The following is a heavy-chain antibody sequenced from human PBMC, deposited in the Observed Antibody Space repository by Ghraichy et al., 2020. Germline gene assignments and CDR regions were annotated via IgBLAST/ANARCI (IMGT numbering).Heavy chain of an antibody. CDR3: ATYVSRHGFDV. V-gene: IGHV4-31*11. CDR2: VYYSGNS. Sequence: SETLSLTCAVSGVSISSVDHYWSWIRQHPVKGLEWIGYVYYSGNSYYNPSLKSRVTISVDTSKNQFSLSLSSVTAADTAVYYCATYVSRHGFDVWGQGTMVTVSS. D-gene: IGHD3-16*01. CDR1: GVSISSVDHY. J-gene: IGHJ3*01.